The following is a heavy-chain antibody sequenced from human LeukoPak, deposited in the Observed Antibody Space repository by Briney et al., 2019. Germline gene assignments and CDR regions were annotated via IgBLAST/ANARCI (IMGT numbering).Heavy chain of an antibody. CDR1: GGSISTYY. D-gene: IGHD3-22*01. CDR2: IYYSGNS. V-gene: IGHV4-59*01. Sequence: SETLSLTCTVSGGSISTYYWSWIRQPPGKGLEWIGYIYYSGNSNYNPSLKSRVTISAGTSKNQFSLKLSSVTAADTAVYYCAGLGASGNGYLSWFDPWGQGTLVTVSS. J-gene: IGHJ5*02. CDR3: AGLGASGNGYLSWFDP.